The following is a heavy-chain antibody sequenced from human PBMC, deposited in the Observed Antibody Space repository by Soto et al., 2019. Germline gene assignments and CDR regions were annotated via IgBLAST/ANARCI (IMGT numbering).Heavy chain of an antibody. Sequence: QVQLVESGGGVVQPGRSLRLSWAASGFTFSSYAMHWVRQAPGKGLEWAAVISYDGSNKYYADSVQGRFTMSRDTSKKTLYLQMSGLRAEDTAVYYWARLDGQSKYRKRYDGMDVWGQGTKVTVSS. CDR1: GFTFSSYA. V-gene: IGHV3-30-3*01. CDR3: ARLDGQSKYRKRYDGMDV. D-gene: IGHD3-16*02. J-gene: IGHJ6*02. CDR2: ISYDGSNK.